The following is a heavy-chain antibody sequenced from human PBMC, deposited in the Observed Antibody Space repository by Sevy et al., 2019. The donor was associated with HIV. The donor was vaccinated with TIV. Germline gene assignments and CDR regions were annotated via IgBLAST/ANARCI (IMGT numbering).Heavy chain of an antibody. CDR3: ARHSSSASLNYFDS. V-gene: IGHV3-53*01. Sequence: GGSLRLSCAASGFTVSSNTMSWVRQAPGKGLEWGSVIYSGGSTYYADSVKGRFTISRDNSKNTLYLQMNSLRAEDTAVYYCARHSSSASLNYFDSWGQGTLVTVSS. CDR2: IYSGGST. CDR1: GFTVSSNT. J-gene: IGHJ4*02. D-gene: IGHD6-19*01.